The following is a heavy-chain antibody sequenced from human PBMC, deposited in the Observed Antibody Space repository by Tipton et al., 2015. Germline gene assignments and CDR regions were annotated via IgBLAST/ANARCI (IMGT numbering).Heavy chain of an antibody. Sequence: SLRLSCAASGFTFNSYAMNWVRQAPGKGLEWVSYISSSSSTIYYADSVKGRFTISRDNAKNSLYLQMNSLRDKDTAVYYCARDGSYYDSSGSYHFYYGMDVWGQGTTVTVSS. J-gene: IGHJ6*02. V-gene: IGHV3-48*02. CDR2: ISSSSSTI. CDR3: ARDGSYYDSSGSYHFYYGMDV. D-gene: IGHD3-22*01. CDR1: GFTFNSYA.